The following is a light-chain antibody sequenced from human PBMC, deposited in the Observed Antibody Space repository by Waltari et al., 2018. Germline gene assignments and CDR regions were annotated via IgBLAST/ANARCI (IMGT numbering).Light chain of an antibody. J-gene: IGKJ1*01. CDR3: QNHERLPAT. CDR2: AAS. V-gene: IGKV3-20*01. CDR1: QKIGRY. Sequence: ELVLTQSPGTLSLSPGERATLSCSASQKIGRYLVWYQQKTGQPPRLLIYAASTRATGIPDRFIGSGSGTDFSLTIARLEPEDFAVYFCQNHERLPATFGQGTKVEI.